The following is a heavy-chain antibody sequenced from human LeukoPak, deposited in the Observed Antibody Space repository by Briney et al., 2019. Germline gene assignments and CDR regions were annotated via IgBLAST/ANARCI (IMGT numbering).Heavy chain of an antibody. D-gene: IGHD2-2*01. V-gene: IGHV4-61*02. CDR2: IYTSGST. Sequence: SETLSLTCTVSGGSISSGSYYWSWIRQPAGKGREWIGRIYTSGSTNYNPSLKSRVTISVDTSKNQFSLKLSSVTAADTAVYYCARGGDDGIVVVPAAGSGFDPWGQGTLVTVSS. J-gene: IGHJ5*02. CDR1: GGSISSGSYY. CDR3: ARGGDDGIVVVPAAGSGFDP.